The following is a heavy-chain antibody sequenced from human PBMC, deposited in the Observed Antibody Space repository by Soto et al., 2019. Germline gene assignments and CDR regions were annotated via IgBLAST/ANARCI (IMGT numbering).Heavy chain of an antibody. Sequence: GGSLRLSCAASGFTFGDYAMQWVRQAPGKGLEWVSAISWNSGSIDYADSVKGRFTISRDNAKNSLYLQMNSLRAEDTALYYCAKSHTTSGWYVTTDYRGQGTWVTVSS. CDR1: GFTFGDYA. J-gene: IGHJ4*02. V-gene: IGHV3-9*01. D-gene: IGHD6-19*01. CDR3: AKSHTTSGWYVTTDY. CDR2: ISWNSGSI.